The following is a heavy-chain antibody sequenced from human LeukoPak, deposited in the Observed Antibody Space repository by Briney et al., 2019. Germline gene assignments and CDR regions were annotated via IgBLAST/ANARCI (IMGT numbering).Heavy chain of an antibody. J-gene: IGHJ4*02. V-gene: IGHV3-74*01. Sequence: PGGSLRLSCAASGFTFSSYWMHWVRQAPGKGLVWVSRINSDGSSTSYADSVKGRFTISRDNAKNTVYLQMNSLRAEDTAVYYCAKVWEVGPAATGFDYWGQGTLVTVSS. CDR3: AKVWEVGPAATGFDY. CDR2: INSDGSST. CDR1: GFTFSSYW. D-gene: IGHD2-2*01.